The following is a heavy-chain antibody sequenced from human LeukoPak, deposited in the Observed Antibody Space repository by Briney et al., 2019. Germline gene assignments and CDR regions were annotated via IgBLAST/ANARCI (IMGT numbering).Heavy chain of an antibody. CDR2: MNPNSGNT. V-gene: IGHV1-8*01. D-gene: IGHD2-15*01. CDR3: ARALVVVAGWYYYMDV. J-gene: IGHJ6*03. Sequence: ASVKVSFKASGYTFTSYDFNWVRQATGQGLEWMGWMNPNSGNTGYAQKFQGRVTMTRNTSISTAYMELSSLRSEDTAVYYCARALVVVAGWYYYMDVWGKGTTVTVSS. CDR1: GYTFTSYD.